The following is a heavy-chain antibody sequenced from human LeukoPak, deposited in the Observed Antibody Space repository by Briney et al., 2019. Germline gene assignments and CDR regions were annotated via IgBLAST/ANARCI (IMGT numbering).Heavy chain of an antibody. CDR3: AKVWSPLVTTVSNFDY. CDR1: GFSFSNYA. Sequence: GGSLRLSCAASGFSFSNYAMSWVRQAPGKGLEWVSGISGSGGSTYYADSVKGRFTISRDNSKNTLYLQMNSLRAEDTAVYYCAKVWSPLVTTVSNFDYWGQGTLVTVSS. J-gene: IGHJ4*02. D-gene: IGHD4-17*01. V-gene: IGHV3-23*01. CDR2: ISGSGGST.